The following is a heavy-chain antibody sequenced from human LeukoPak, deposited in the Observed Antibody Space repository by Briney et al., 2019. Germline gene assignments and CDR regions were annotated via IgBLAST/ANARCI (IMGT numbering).Heavy chain of an antibody. CDR2: IYYSGST. D-gene: IGHD3-10*01. CDR1: GGSISSYY. V-gene: IGHV4-59*01. CDR3: AREYGSGDFDY. Sequence: SETLSLTCTVSGGSISSYYWSWIRQPPGKGLEWIGYIYYSGSTNYNPSLKSRVTISVDTSNNQFSLKLSSVTAADTAVYYCAREYGSGDFDYWGQGTLVTVSS. J-gene: IGHJ4*02.